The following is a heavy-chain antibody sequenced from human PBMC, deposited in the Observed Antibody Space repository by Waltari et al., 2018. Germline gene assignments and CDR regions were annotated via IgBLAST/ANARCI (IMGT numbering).Heavy chain of an antibody. D-gene: IGHD3-10*01. CDR1: GGSFSGYS. CDR2: INHSGST. V-gene: IGHV4-34*01. J-gene: IGHJ3*02. CDR3: ARRLLWFGELSKAFDI. Sequence: QVQLQQWGAGLLKPSETLSLTCAVYGGSFSGYSWSWIRQPPGKGLEWIGEINHSGSTNYNPSLKSRVTISVDTSKNQFSLKLSSVTAADTAVYYCARRLLWFGELSKAFDIWGQGTMVTVSS.